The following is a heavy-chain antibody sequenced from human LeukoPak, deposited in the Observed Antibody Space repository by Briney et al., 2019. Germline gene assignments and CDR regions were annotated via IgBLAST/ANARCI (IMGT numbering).Heavy chain of an antibody. J-gene: IGHJ3*02. D-gene: IGHD6-13*01. V-gene: IGHV3-53*01. CDR2: IYSRGST. Sequence: GGSLRLSCAASGFTVSTNYMTWVRQAPGKGLEWVAVIYSRGSTYYADSVKGRFIISRDNPKNTLSLQINSLRAEDTAVYYCARTSSSWPRYAFDIWGQGTMVTVSS. CDR1: GFTVSTNY. CDR3: ARTSSSWPRYAFDI.